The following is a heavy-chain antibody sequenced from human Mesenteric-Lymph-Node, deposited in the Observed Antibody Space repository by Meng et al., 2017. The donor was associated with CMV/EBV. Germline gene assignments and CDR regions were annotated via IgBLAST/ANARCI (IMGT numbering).Heavy chain of an antibody. V-gene: IGHV3-21*01. Sequence: GESLKISCAASGFTFSSYSMNWVRQAPGKGLEWVSSISSSSYIYYADSVKGRFTISRDNAKNSLYLQMNSLRAEDTAVYYCARYRGQQLVRETDVWGQGTTVTVSS. CDR3: ARYRGQQLVRETDV. D-gene: IGHD6-13*01. CDR1: GFTFSSYS. J-gene: IGHJ6*02. CDR2: ISSSSYI.